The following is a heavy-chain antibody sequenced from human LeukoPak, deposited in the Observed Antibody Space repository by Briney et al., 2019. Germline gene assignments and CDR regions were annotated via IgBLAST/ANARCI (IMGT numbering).Heavy chain of an antibody. CDR1: GGSISSSSYY. Sequence: SETLSLTCTVSGGSISSSSYYWGWIRQPPGKGLEWIGSIYHSGSTYYNPSLKSRVTISVDTSKNQFSLKLSSVTAADTAVYYCAIAGTRDYWGQGTLVTVSS. V-gene: IGHV4-39*07. CDR3: AIAGTRDY. J-gene: IGHJ4*02. CDR2: IYHSGST. D-gene: IGHD6-13*01.